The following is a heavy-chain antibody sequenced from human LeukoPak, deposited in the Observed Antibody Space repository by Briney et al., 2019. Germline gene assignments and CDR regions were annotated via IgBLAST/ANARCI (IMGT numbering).Heavy chain of an antibody. Sequence: GGSLRLSCAASGFTFSSYAMHWVRQAPGKGLEWVAVISYDGSNKYYADSVKGRFTISRDNSKNTLYLQMNSLRAEDTAVYYCARDMYYYDSSGYHPIYYYYGMDVWGQGTTVTVSS. CDR1: GFTFSSYA. CDR2: ISYDGSNK. D-gene: IGHD3-22*01. CDR3: ARDMYYYDSSGYHPIYYYYGMDV. J-gene: IGHJ6*02. V-gene: IGHV3-30-3*01.